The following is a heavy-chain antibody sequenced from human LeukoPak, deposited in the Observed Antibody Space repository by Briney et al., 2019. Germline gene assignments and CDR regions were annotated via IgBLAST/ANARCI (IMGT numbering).Heavy chain of an antibody. CDR3: AKLGHSDGWYLGAFDI. CDR2: TSYSRTT. CDR1: GGSITGHY. V-gene: IGHV4-59*08. J-gene: IGHJ3*02. Sequence: SETLSLTCTVSGGSITGHYWNWLRQTPGMRLEWIGYTSYSRTTIYNSYFKGRATMSIDTSKNQLYLNLTSVTATDTAVYYCAKLGHSDGWYLGAFDIWGQGTAVIVSS. D-gene: IGHD6-19*01.